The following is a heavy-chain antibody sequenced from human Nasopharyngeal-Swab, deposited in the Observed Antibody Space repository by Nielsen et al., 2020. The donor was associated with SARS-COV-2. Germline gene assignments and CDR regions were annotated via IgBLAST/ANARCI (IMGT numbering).Heavy chain of an antibody. CDR2: ISGSDGST. CDR3: ATHLFYFDC. V-gene: IGHV3-23*01. D-gene: IGHD3-3*02. J-gene: IGHJ4*02. Sequence: GCQAPGKGLEWVSGISGSDGSTYYADSVKGRFAISRDTSKNTLYLQMNSLRAEDTAVYYCATHLFYFDCWGQGTLVTVSS.